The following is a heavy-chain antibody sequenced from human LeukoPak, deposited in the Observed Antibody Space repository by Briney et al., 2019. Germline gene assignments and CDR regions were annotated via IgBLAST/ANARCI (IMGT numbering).Heavy chain of an antibody. J-gene: IGHJ6*02. V-gene: IGHV3-23*01. CDR2: ISGSGGST. CDR3: AKDTAMVTNYYYCGMDV. Sequence: RAGGSLRLSCAASGFTFSSYAMSWVRQAPGKGLEWVSAISGSGGSTYYADSVKGRFTISRDNSKNTLYLQMNSLRAEDTAVYYCAKDTAMVTNYYYCGMDVWGQGTTVTVSS. CDR1: GFTFSSYA. D-gene: IGHD5-18*01.